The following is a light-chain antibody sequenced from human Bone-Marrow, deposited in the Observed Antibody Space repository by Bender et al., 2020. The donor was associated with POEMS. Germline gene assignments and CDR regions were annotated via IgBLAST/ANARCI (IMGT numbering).Light chain of an antibody. Sequence: QSALTQPASVSGSPGQSITISCTGTSSDVGTYNVVSWYQQHPGKVPKVIIYDVTNRPSGVSDRFSGSKSGNTASLTISGLQAEDEADYYCCSYAGSSTWVFGGGTKVTVL. J-gene: IGLJ3*02. CDR2: DVT. CDR3: CSYAGSSTWV. V-gene: IGLV2-23*02. CDR1: SSDVGTYNV.